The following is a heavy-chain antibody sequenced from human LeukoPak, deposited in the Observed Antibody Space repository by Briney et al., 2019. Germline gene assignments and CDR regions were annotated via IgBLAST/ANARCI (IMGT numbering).Heavy chain of an antibody. CDR1: GGSMSNYY. D-gene: IGHD3-3*02. Sequence: SETLSLTCTASGGSMSNYYGSWIRQPPGKGLEWIAYIYYTGSTYYNPSLKSRVTMSVDTSKNQFSLSLSSLTAADTAVYYCARHISGAATLDWGQGTLVTVTS. CDR3: ARHISGAATLD. CDR2: IYYTGST. V-gene: IGHV4-59*08. J-gene: IGHJ4*02.